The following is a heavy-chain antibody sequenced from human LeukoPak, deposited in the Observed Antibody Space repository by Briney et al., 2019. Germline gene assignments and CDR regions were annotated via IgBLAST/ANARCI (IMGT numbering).Heavy chain of an antibody. V-gene: IGHV1-46*01. Sequence: GASVKVSCKASKDIFTSHYIHWVRQAPGQGVEWMGIIHPSGGSTSYAQKFQGRVAMTRDMSATTVFMELSSLRSEDTAVYYCARVSGRYYDSSGYYGDYWGQGTLVTVSS. D-gene: IGHD3-22*01. CDR1: KDIFTSHY. CDR2: IHPSGGST. CDR3: ARVSGRYYDSSGYYGDY. J-gene: IGHJ4*02.